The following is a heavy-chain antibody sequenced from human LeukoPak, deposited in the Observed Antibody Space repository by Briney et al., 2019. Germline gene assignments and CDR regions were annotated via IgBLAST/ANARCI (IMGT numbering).Heavy chain of an antibody. D-gene: IGHD6-19*01. V-gene: IGHV3-48*03. CDR3: ARGRSSGWYEFVGQFDY. Sequence: GGSLRLSCAAAGFTFSSYEMNWVRQAPGKGLERVSDISSSGSTIYYADSVKGRFTISRDNAKNSLYLQMNSLRAEDTAVYYCARGRSSGWYEFVGQFDYWGQGTLVTVSS. CDR1: GFTFSSYE. CDR2: ISSSGSTI. J-gene: IGHJ4*02.